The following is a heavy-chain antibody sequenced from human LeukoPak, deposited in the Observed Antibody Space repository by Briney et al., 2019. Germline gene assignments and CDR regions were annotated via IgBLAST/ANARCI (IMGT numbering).Heavy chain of an antibody. Sequence: ASVKVSCKASGYTFTSYYMHWVRQAPGQGLEWMGIINPSGGSTSYAQKFQGRVTMTRDTSTSTVYMELSSLRSEDTAVYYCAREADSSGYYIRSRFGYFDYWGQGTLVTVSS. CDR3: AREADSSGYYIRSRFGYFDY. D-gene: IGHD3-22*01. CDR1: GYTFTSYY. CDR2: INPSGGST. J-gene: IGHJ4*02. V-gene: IGHV1-46*01.